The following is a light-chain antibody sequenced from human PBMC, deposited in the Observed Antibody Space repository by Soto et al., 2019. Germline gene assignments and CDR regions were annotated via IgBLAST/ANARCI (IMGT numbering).Light chain of an antibody. J-gene: IGKJ1*01. V-gene: IGKV3-20*01. Sequence: EIVLTQSPRPLSLSPGERATLSCRASQSVSNNYLAWYQQKPGQAPRLLIYGASNRATGIPDRFSGSGSGTDFTLTISRLEPEDFAVYYCQQYGSSGTFGQGTKVDI. CDR1: QSVSNNY. CDR3: QQYGSSGT. CDR2: GAS.